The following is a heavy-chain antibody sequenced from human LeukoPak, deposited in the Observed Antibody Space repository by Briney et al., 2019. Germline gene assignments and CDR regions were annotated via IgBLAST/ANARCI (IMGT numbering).Heavy chain of an antibody. D-gene: IGHD4-17*01. CDR1: GYTFSAYY. J-gene: IGHJ4*02. CDR2: INPNGGGA. V-gene: IGHV1-2*02. Sequence: ASVRVSCKASGYTFSAYYIHWVRQAPGQGLEWMGWINPNGGGANYAQKFQGRVTMTRDTSISTAYMELSRLTSDDTAVYFCARSDRDYGDYGAYWGQGTLVTVSS. CDR3: ARSDRDYGDYGAY.